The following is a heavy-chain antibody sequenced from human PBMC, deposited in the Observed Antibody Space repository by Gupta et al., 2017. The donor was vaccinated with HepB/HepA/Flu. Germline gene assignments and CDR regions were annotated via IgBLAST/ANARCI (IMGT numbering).Heavy chain of an antibody. J-gene: IGHJ3*02. CDR1: GFALGTYA. D-gene: IGHD2-15*01. CDR2: ISGSGGNT. CDR3: AKAGWSAHLDSFDM. Sequence: VQLLESGGGLVQPGGSLRPSCEASGFALGTYAMSWVRQAPGKGLEWVSGISGSGGNTYYVDSVKGRLTISRDNSKNTVYLQMNSPRAEDTAVYYCAKAGWSAHLDSFDMWGQGTMVTVSS. V-gene: IGHV3-23*01.